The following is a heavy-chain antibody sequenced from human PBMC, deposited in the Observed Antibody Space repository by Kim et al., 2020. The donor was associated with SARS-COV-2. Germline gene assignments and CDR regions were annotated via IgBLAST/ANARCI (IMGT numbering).Heavy chain of an antibody. CDR1: GYTFTSYY. D-gene: IGHD3-3*01. Sequence: ASVKVSCKASGYTFTSYYMHWVRQAPGQGLEWMGIINPSGGSTSYAQKFQGRVTMTRDTSTSTVYMELSSLRSEDTAVYYCARAPDYDFWSGYYFGTEVRTDAFDIWGQGPMVTVSS. J-gene: IGHJ3*02. CDR3: ARAPDYDFWSGYYFGTEVRTDAFDI. V-gene: IGHV1-46*01. CDR2: INPSGGST.